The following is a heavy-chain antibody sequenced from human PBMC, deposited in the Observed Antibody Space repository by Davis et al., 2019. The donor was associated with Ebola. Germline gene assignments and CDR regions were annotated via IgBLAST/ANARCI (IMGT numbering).Heavy chain of an antibody. J-gene: IGHJ4*02. CDR3: AIDLEGDPSFWVD. CDR2: ISSSGDS. V-gene: IGHV3-23*01. D-gene: IGHD3-16*01. CDR1: GITFGTYV. Sequence: GESLKISCAASGITFGTYVMTWVRQVPGGGLEWVSSISSSGDSYYTNSVKGRFTISTNDSENTQYLQINSLRAEDTGLYYCAIDLEGDPSFWVDWGQGTLVTVSS.